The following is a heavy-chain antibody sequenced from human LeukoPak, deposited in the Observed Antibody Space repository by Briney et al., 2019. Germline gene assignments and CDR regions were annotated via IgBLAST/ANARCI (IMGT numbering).Heavy chain of an antibody. J-gene: IGHJ4*02. CDR1: GFTFGDYA. CDR3: TRVGYYGSGSYLSSY. V-gene: IGHV3-49*03. CDR2: IRSKAYGGTT. D-gene: IGHD3-10*01. Sequence: GGSLRLSCTASGFTFGDYAMGWFRQAPGKGLEWVGFIRSKAYGGTTEYAASVKGRFTISRDDSKSIAYLQMNSLKTEDTAVYYCTRVGYYGSGSYLSSYWGQGTLVTVSS.